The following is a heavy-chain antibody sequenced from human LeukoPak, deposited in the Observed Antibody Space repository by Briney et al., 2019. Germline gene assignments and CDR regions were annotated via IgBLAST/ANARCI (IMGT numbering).Heavy chain of an antibody. J-gene: IGHJ4*02. CDR2: IIPIFGTA. CDR1: GGTFSSYA. CDR3: ARMGDIVVVPAAYSFDY. V-gene: IGHV1-69*13. D-gene: IGHD2-2*01. Sequence: SVKVSCKASGGTFSSYAISWVRQAPGQGLEWMGGIIPIFGTANYAQKFQGRVTITADESTSTAYMELSSLRSEDTAVYYCARMGDIVVVPAAYSFDYWGQGTLVTVSS.